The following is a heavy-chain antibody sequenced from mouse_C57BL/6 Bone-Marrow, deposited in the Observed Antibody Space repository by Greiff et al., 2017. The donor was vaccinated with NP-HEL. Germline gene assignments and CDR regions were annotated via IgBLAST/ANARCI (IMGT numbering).Heavy chain of an antibody. Sequence: QVQLQQSGAELARPGASVKLSCKASGYTFTSYGISWVKQRTGQGLEWIGEIYPRSGNTYYNEKFKGKATLTADKSSSTAYMELRSLTSEDSAVYFCARHLYYDGSCYGWYFDGWGTGTTVTVSS. V-gene: IGHV1-81*01. J-gene: IGHJ1*03. D-gene: IGHD1-1*01. CDR2: IYPRSGNT. CDR1: GYTFTSYG. CDR3: ARHLYYDGSCYGWYFDG.